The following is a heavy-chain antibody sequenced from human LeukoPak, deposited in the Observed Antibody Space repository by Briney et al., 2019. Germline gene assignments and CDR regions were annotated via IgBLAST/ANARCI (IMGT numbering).Heavy chain of an antibody. V-gene: IGHV3-23*01. D-gene: IGHD3-22*01. CDR1: GFTVSGNY. J-gene: IGHJ4*02. CDR2: ISGSGGST. Sequence: SGGSLRLSCAASGFTVSGNYLSWVRQAPGKGLEWVSAISGSGGSTYYADSVKGRFTISRDNSKNTLYLQMNSLRAEDTAVYYCAKDLRGYYDSSGYYYSFDYWGQGTLVTVSS. CDR3: AKDLRGYYDSSGYYYSFDY.